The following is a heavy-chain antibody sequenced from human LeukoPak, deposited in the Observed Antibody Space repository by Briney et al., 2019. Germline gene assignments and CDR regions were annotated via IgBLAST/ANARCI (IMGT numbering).Heavy chain of an antibody. V-gene: IGHV4-59*01. J-gene: IGHJ3*02. CDR1: GGSISSYY. CDR3: ARDSRVPLGDPDAFDI. Sequence: PSETLSLTCTVSGGSISSYYWSWIRQPPGKGLEWIGYIYYSGSTNYSPSLKSRVTISVDTSKNQFSLKLSSVTAADTAVYYCARDSRVPLGDPDAFDIWGQGTMVTVSS. CDR2: IYYSGST. D-gene: IGHD3-16*01.